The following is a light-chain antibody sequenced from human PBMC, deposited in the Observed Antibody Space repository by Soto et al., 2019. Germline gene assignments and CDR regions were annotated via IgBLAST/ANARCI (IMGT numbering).Light chain of an antibody. J-gene: IGKJ1*01. V-gene: IGKV3-20*01. CDR1: QSVSSIY. Sequence: EIVLTQSPGTPSLSPGERATLSCRASQSVSSIYLAWYQQKPGQAPRLLIYGASSRATGIPDRFSGSGSGTDFTLTISRLEPEDFAVYYCQQYGSSRWTFGQGTKGDIK. CDR2: GAS. CDR3: QQYGSSRWT.